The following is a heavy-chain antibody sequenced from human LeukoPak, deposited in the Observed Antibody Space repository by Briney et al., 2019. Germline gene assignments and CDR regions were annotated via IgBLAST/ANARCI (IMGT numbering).Heavy chain of an antibody. CDR3: ARDSLYSSSPGGYYYYYMDV. V-gene: IGHV6-1*01. D-gene: IGHD6-6*01. CDR2: TYYRSKWYN. Sequence: SQTLSLTCAISGDSVSSNSAAWNWIRQSPSRGLEWLGRTYYRSKWYNDYAVSVKSRITINPDTSKNQFSLQLNSVTPEDTAVYYCARDSLYSSSPGGYYYYYMDVWGKGTTVTVSS. CDR1: GDSVSSNSAA. J-gene: IGHJ6*03.